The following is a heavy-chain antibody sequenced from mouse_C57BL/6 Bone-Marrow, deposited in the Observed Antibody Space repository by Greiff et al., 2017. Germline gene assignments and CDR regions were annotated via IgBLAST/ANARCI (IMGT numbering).Heavy chain of an antibody. Sequence: VHLVESGPELVKPGASVKISCKASGYTFTDYYINWVKQRPGQGLEWIGWIFPASGGTYYNEKFKGKATLTVDKSSSTAYMLLSSLTSEDSAVYFCARRGYYYYGSSYRHLDYWGQGTTLTVSS. CDR3: ARRGYYYYGSSYRHLDY. D-gene: IGHD1-1*01. CDR1: GYTFTDYY. J-gene: IGHJ2*01. V-gene: IGHV1-75*01. CDR2: IFPASGGT.